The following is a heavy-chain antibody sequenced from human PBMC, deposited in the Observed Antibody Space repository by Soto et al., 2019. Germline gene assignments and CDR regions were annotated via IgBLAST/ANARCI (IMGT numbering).Heavy chain of an antibody. V-gene: IGHV4-61*01. CDR3: ARDPDYYDSSGYYFGY. CDR1: GGSVSSGSYY. D-gene: IGHD3-22*01. CDR2: IYYSGST. Sequence: PSETLSLTCTVSGGSVSSGSYYWSWIRQPPRKGLEWIGYIYYSGSTNYNPSLKSRVTISVDTSKNQFSLKLSSVTAADTAVYYCARDPDYYDSSGYYFGYWGQGTLVTVSS. J-gene: IGHJ4*02.